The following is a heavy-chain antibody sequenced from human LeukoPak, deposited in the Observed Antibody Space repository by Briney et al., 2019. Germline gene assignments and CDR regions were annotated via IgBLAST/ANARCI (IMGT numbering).Heavy chain of an antibody. CDR3: AKKVRGSSFDY. CDR1: GFTFSSYA. J-gene: IGHJ4*02. D-gene: IGHD1-26*01. Sequence: GRSLRLSCAASGFTFSSYAMSWVRQAPGKGLEWVSAISGSGGGTYYADSVKGRFTISRDNSKNTLYLQMNSLRAEDTAVYYCAKKVRGSSFDYWGQRTPVTVSS. V-gene: IGHV3-23*01. CDR2: ISGSGGGT.